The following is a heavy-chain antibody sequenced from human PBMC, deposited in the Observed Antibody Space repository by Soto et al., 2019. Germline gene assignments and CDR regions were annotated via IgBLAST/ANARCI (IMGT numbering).Heavy chain of an antibody. Sequence: QVQLQESGPGLVKPSATLSLTCTVSGGSISSYYWSWIRQPPGKGLEWIGYIYYSGSTNYNPSLKRRVTISVGTSKNQFSLKLSSVTAADTAVYYCARVWGGAFDIWGQGTMVTVSS. D-gene: IGHD3-10*01. J-gene: IGHJ3*02. CDR1: GGSISSYY. CDR3: ARVWGGAFDI. V-gene: IGHV4-59*01. CDR2: IYYSGST.